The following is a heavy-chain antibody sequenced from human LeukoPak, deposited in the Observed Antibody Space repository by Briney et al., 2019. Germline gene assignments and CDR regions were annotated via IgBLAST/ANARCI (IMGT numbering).Heavy chain of an antibody. Sequence: EASVKVSCKASGYTFSGYYIFWVRRAPGQGLEWMGWINPNSGGTNYAPEFQGRLTMTRDTSITTAYMELSTLRSDDTAVYYCALIGDHAWFDPWGQGTQVTVSS. CDR1: GYTFSGYY. V-gene: IGHV1-2*02. CDR2: INPNSGGT. CDR3: ALIGDHAWFDP. D-gene: IGHD3-10*01. J-gene: IGHJ5*02.